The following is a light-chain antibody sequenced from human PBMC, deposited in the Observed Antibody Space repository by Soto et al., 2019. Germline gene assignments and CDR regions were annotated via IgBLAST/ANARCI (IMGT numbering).Light chain of an antibody. CDR3: QQYGSSILS. J-gene: IGKJ4*01. CDR2: GAS. Sequence: EIVLTQSPGTLSLSPGERATLSCRASQSISSNSLAWYQQKPGQAPRLLIYGASSRATGIPDRFSGSGSGTDFTLTISRLEPEDFALYYCQQYGSSILSFGGGTKVEIK. V-gene: IGKV3-20*01. CDR1: QSISSNS.